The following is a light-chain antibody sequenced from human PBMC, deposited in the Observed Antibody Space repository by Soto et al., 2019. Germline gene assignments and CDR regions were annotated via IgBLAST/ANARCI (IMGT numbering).Light chain of an antibody. CDR2: LGS. V-gene: IGKV2-28*01. Sequence: DIVMTQSPLSLPVTPGEPASISCRSSQSLLHSNGYNSLDWYLQKPGQSPQLLIYLGSNRASGVPDRFSVSGSGTDFTLKISRVEAEDVGVYYCMQALQTPPTFGQGTKLEIK. CDR3: MQALQTPPT. J-gene: IGKJ2*01. CDR1: QSLLHSNGYNS.